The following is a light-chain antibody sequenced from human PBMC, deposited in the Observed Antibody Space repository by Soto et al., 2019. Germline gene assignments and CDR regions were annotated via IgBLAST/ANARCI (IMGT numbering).Light chain of an antibody. Sequence: IQMTQSPSPLSTSLGDRVTITCRASQGISNFLAWYQQKPGKVPSLLIYGASTLQSGVPSRFSGSGSGTDFTLAISNVQPEDVATYYCQRYDSVPFTFGGGTKVDIK. CDR2: GAS. V-gene: IGKV1-27*01. J-gene: IGKJ4*01. CDR3: QRYDSVPFT. CDR1: QGISNF.